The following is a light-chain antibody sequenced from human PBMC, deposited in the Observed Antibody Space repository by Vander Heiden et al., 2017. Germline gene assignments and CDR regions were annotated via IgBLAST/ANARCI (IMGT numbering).Light chain of an antibody. CDR1: QSVLYSSNNKNY. J-gene: IGKJ1*01. CDR3: QQYYSTPWT. Sequence: DIVMAQSPASLAVSLGERATINCKSSQSVLYSSNNKNYLAWYQQKPGQPPKLLIYWASTRESGVPNRFSGSGSGTYFPPTISSLQAEDVAVYYCQQYYSTPWTFGEGTKVEIK. V-gene: IGKV4-1*01. CDR2: WAS.